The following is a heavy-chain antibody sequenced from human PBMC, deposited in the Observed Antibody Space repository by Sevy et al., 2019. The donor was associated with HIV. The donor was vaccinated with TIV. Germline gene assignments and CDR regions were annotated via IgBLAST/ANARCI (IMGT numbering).Heavy chain of an antibody. J-gene: IGHJ5*02. V-gene: IGHV3-7*01. CDR1: GFTFSSYW. Sequence: GGSLRLSCAASGFTFSSYWMSWVRQAPGKGLEWVANIKQDGSEKYYVHSVKGRFTISRDNAKNSLYLQMNSLRAEDTAVYYCARVGGYDYWDWFDPWGQGTLVTVSS. CDR2: IKQDGSEK. D-gene: IGHD5-12*01. CDR3: ARVGGYDYWDWFDP.